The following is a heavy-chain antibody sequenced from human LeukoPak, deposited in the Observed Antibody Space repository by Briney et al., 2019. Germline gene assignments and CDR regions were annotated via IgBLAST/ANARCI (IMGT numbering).Heavy chain of an antibody. CDR3: ATGPAVLMAYAMPFDY. J-gene: IGHJ4*02. CDR2: FDPADGET. Sequence: ASVKVSCKVSGYTLTELSMHWVRQAPGKGLEWMGGFDPADGETIYAQKFQGRVTMTEDTSTDTAYMELSSLRSEDRAVYYCATGPAVLMAYAMPFDYWGQGTLVTVSS. CDR1: GYTLTELS. V-gene: IGHV1-24*01. D-gene: IGHD2-8*01.